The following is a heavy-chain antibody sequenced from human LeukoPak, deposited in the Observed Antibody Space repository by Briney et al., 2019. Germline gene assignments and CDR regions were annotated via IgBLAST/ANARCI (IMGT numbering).Heavy chain of an antibody. CDR3: ARGWGLFDY. D-gene: IGHD7-27*01. CDR1: GYSISSGYY. Sequence: SETLSLTCSVSGYSISSGYYWGWIRQAPGKGLEWIGEINHSGSTNYNPSLKSRVTISVDTSKNQFSLKLSSVTAADTAVYYCARGWGLFDYWGQGTLVTVSS. J-gene: IGHJ4*02. CDR2: INHSGST. V-gene: IGHV4-38-2*02.